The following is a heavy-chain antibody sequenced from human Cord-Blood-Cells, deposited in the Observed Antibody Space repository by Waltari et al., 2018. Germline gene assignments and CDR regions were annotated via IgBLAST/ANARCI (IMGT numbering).Heavy chain of an antibody. V-gene: IGHV4-34*01. J-gene: IGHJ5*02. CDR2: TNHSEST. Sequence: QVQLQQWGAGLLKPSETLSLTCAVYGGSFSGYYWSWIRQPPGTGLEWIGKTNHSESTNYNPTRKSRVTISVDTSQNQFSLKRSSVTAADTAVYYCARRPPPYSGSYYWFDPWGQGTLVTVSS. D-gene: IGHD1-26*01. CDR3: ARRPPPYSGSYYWFDP. CDR1: GGSFSGYY.